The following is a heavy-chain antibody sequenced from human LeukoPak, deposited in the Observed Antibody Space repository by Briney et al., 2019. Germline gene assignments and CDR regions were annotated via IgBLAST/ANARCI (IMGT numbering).Heavy chain of an antibody. CDR3: ARGRNSGYAILNYYYYGMDV. CDR1: GGSFSGYY. V-gene: IGHV4-34*01. D-gene: IGHD5-12*01. CDR2: INHSGST. Sequence: SETLSLTCAVYGGSFSGYYWSWIRQPPGKGLEWIGEINHSGSTNYNPSLKSRVTISVDTSKDQFSLKLSSVTAADTAVYYCARGRNSGYAILNYYYYGMDVWGQGTTVTVSS. J-gene: IGHJ6*02.